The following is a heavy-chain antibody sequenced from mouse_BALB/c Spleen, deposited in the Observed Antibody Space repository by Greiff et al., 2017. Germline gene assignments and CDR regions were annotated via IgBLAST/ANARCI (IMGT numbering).Heavy chain of an antibody. Sequence: VKLQQSGAELARPGASVKLSCKASGYTFTSYWMQWVKQRPGQGLEWIGAIYPGDGDTRYTQKFKGKATLTADKSSSTAYMQLSSLASEDSAVYYCASTTASAWFAYWGQGTLVTVSA. D-gene: IGHD1-2*01. CDR2: IYPGDGDT. V-gene: IGHV1-87*01. CDR3: ASTTASAWFAY. CDR1: GYTFTSYW. J-gene: IGHJ3*01.